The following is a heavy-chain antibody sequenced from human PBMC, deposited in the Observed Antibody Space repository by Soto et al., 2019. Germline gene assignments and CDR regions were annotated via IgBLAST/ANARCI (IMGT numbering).Heavy chain of an antibody. CDR1: GYTFTNYV. D-gene: IGHD1-26*01. V-gene: IGHV1-3*01. CDR2: INAGNGDT. CDR3: ARDLWVVGAADKFDS. Sequence: QVPLVQSGAEVKKPGASVKVSCKASGYTFTNYVMNWVRQAPGQRLEWMGWINAGNGDTKYSQNFQGRVTITSDTSASTASMEVSSLTSEDTAVYYCARDLWVVGAADKFDSWGQGTLVSVSS. J-gene: IGHJ4*02.